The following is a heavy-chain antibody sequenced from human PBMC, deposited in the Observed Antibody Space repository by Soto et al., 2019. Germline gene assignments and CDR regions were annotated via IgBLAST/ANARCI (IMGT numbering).Heavy chain of an antibody. J-gene: IGHJ4*02. CDR1: GGTFSSYA. CDR2: IIPIFGTA. Sequence: SVKVSCKASGGTFSSYAISWVRQAPGQGLEWMGGIIPIFGTANYAQKFQGRVTITADESTSTAYMELSSLRSEDTAVYYCARDSKKDRSRSLLLEFDYWGQGTLVTVSS. CDR3: ARDSKKDRSRSLLLEFDY. D-gene: IGHD1-1*01. V-gene: IGHV1-69*13.